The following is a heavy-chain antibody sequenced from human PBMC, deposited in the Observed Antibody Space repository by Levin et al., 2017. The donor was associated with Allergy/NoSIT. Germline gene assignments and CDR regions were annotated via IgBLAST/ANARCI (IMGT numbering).Heavy chain of an antibody. Sequence: GGSLRLSCAASGFRFRDYYMSWIRQVPGNGLEYVSYISVSGRETNYADAVKGRFTISRDNAKSSLSLQMNSLRVDDSAVYYCAREGFWTDWGQGTLVTVSS. J-gene: IGHJ4*02. CDR1: GFRFRDYY. D-gene: IGHD3/OR15-3a*01. CDR3: AREGFWTD. V-gene: IGHV3-11*06. CDR2: ISVSGRET.